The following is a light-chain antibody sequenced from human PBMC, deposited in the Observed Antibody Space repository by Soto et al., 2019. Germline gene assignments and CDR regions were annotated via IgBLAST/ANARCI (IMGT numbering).Light chain of an antibody. CDR2: GAS. Sequence: EVVLTQSPGTLSLSPVERATLSCMDSQSVSSNSLAWYQQKPGQAPRLLIYGASTMATGIPARFSGSGSGTEFTLTISSLQSEDFAVYYCQKFNKWPWTFGQGTKVDIK. V-gene: IGKV3-15*01. CDR1: QSVSSN. J-gene: IGKJ1*01. CDR3: QKFNKWPWT.